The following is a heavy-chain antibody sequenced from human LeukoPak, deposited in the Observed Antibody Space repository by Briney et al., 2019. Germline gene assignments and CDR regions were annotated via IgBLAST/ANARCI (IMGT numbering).Heavy chain of an antibody. CDR2: IKSITDGGTT. J-gene: IGHJ4*02. CDR1: GFTFSNAW. V-gene: IGHV3-15*01. CDR3: TTDLYDYVWGSYRPTGY. Sequence: GGSLRLSCAASGFTFSNAWMSWVRQAPGKGLDWVGRIKSITDGGTTDYAAPVKGRFTISRDDSKNTLYLQMNSLKTEDTAVYYCTTDLYDYVWGSYRPTGYWGQGTLVTVSS. D-gene: IGHD3-16*02.